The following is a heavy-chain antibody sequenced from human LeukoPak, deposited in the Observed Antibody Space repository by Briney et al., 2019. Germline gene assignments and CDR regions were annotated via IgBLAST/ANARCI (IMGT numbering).Heavy chain of an antibody. CDR3: ARESFYCSSTSCYFWFDP. CDR1: GGSISSYY. CDR2: IYTSGST. Sequence: SETLSLTCTVSGGSISSYYWSWIRQPAGKGLEWIGRIYTSGSTNYNPSLKSRVTMSVDTSKNQFSLKPSSVTAADTAVYYCARESFYCSSTSCYFWFDPWGQGTLVTVSS. V-gene: IGHV4-4*07. J-gene: IGHJ5*02. D-gene: IGHD2-2*01.